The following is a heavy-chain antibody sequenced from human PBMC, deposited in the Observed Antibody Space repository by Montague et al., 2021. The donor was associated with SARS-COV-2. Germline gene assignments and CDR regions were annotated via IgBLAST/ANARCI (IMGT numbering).Heavy chain of an antibody. D-gene: IGHD2/OR15-2a*01. J-gene: IGHJ3*01. CDR1: GDSIGSYY. Sequence: SETLSLTCSVSGDSIGSYYWSWIRQPPGKGLEYIGYIYYSGTNYNPSPQSRVTISVDTSNNQLSLILSSVTAAATAVYYCARGAGGGTTFVYDFWGQGTMVTVSS. CDR3: ARGAGGGTTFVYDF. V-gene: IGHV4-59*01. CDR2: IYYSGT.